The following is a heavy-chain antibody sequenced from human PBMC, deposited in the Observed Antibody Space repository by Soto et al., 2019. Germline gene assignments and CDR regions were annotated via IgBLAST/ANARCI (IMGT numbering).Heavy chain of an antibody. CDR1: GASISIGTDY. Sequence: SETLSLTCSVSGASISIGTDYWGWIRQPPGKGLEWIGNIHYSGSTYYNPSLKSRVNISVDTSKNQFSLKLSSVTAADTAMYYCARRHSHDFYDRSSYVPWAQGAQVTVSS. D-gene: IGHD3-22*01. CDR3: ARRHSHDFYDRSSYVP. V-gene: IGHV4-39*01. J-gene: IGHJ4*02. CDR2: IHYSGST.